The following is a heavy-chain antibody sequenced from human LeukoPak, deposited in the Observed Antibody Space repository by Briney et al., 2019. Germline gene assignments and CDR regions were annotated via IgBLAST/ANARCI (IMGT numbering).Heavy chain of an antibody. J-gene: IGHJ6*02. CDR3: AKVTHSSIAAPYGMDV. CDR1: GGSFSGYY. D-gene: IGHD6-6*01. CDR2: ISGSGGST. Sequence: ETLSLTCAVYGGSFSGYYWSWIRQPPGKGLEWVSGISGSGGSTYYADSVKGRFTISRDNSKNTLYLQMNSLRAEDTAVYYCAKVTHSSIAAPYGMDVWGQGTTVTVSS. V-gene: IGHV3-23*01.